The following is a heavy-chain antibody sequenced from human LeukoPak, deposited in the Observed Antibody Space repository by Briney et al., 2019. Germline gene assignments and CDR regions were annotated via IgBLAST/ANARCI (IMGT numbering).Heavy chain of an antibody. Sequence: PGGSLRLSCAGSGFTFSRSWMTWARQAPGKGLEWVASINQDGSVKHYMDSVKGRFTISRDNAENSLHLQMHSLRAEDTAVYYCAKLLGDVTTFDYWGQGTLVTVSS. D-gene: IGHD3-16*01. CDR2: INQDGSVK. V-gene: IGHV3-7*01. J-gene: IGHJ4*02. CDR1: GFTFSRSW. CDR3: AKLLGDVTTFDY.